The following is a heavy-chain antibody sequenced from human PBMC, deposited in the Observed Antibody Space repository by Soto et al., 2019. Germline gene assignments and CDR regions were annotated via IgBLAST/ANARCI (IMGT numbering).Heavy chain of an antibody. CDR2: MNPNSGNT. V-gene: IGHV1-8*01. CDR3: ARGAYYYDSSGPDFDY. D-gene: IGHD3-22*01. J-gene: IGHJ4*02. Sequence: QVQLVQSGAEVKKPGASVKVSCKASGYTFTSYDINWVRQATGHGLEWMGWMNPNSGNTGYAQKFQGRVTMTRNTSISTAYMELSSLRSEDTAVYYCARGAYYYDSSGPDFDYWGQGTLVTVSS. CDR1: GYTFTSYD.